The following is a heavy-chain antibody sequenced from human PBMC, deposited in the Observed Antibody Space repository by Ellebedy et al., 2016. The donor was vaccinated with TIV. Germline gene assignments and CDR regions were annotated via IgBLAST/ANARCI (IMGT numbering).Heavy chain of an antibody. V-gene: IGHV3-11*01. CDR1: GFTFSSYW. CDR3: ARVVWQQPVSYAFDF. CDR2: ISSSGSTI. Sequence: PGGSLRLSCAASGFTFSSYWMSWIRQAPGKGLEWVSYISSSGSTIYYADSVKGRFTISRDNAKNSLYLQMNSLRAEDTAVYYCARVVWQQPVSYAFDFWGQGTMVTVSS. J-gene: IGHJ3*01. D-gene: IGHD6-13*01.